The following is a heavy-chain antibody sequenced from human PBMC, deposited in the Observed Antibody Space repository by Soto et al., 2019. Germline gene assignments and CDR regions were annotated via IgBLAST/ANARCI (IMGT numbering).Heavy chain of an antibody. J-gene: IGHJ4*02. CDR1: GGSFGGYY. CDR2: INHSGST. D-gene: IGHD3-16*01. CDR3: GRGRYGRQPDH. V-gene: IGHV4-34*01. Sequence: SETLSLTCAVYGGSFGGYYWSWIRQPPGKGLEWIGEINHSGSTNYNPSLKSRVTISVDTSKNQFSLKLRSVTAADTAVYYCGRGRYGRQPDHWGQGTLVTVSS.